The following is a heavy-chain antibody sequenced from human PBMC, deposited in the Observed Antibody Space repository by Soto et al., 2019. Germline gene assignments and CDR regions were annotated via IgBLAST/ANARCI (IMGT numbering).Heavy chain of an antibody. D-gene: IGHD3-10*01. J-gene: IGHJ5*02. CDR3: ARVYYGSGSLTVFDP. V-gene: IGHV3-48*02. Sequence: EVQLVESGGGLVQPGGSLRLSCAASGFTFSSYSMNWVRQAPGKGLEWVSYISSSSSTIYYADSVKGRFTISRDNAKNSLYLQMNSLRDEDTAVYYCARVYYGSGSLTVFDPWGQGTLVTVSS. CDR2: ISSSSSTI. CDR1: GFTFSSYS.